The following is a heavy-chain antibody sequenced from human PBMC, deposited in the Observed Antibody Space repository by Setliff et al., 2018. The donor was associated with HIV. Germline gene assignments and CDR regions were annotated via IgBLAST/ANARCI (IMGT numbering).Heavy chain of an antibody. Sequence: SETLSHTCTVSGGSISSYYWSWIRQPPGKGLEWIGYIYTSGSVNYNPSLNSRVTISVDTSKNQFSLKVNSVTAADTAVYYCARSPRIGVAGEFEYWGQGTLVTVSS. CDR2: IYTSGSV. D-gene: IGHD6-19*01. V-gene: IGHV4-4*09. J-gene: IGHJ4*02. CDR3: ARSPRIGVAGEFEY. CDR1: GGSISSYY.